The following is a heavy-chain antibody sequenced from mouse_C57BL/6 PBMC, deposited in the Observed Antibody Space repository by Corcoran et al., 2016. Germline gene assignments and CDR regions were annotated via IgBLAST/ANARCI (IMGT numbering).Heavy chain of an antibody. Sequence: EVQLQQSGPELVKPGASVKISCKASGYTFTDYYMNWVKQSHGKSLEWIGDINPKNGGTSYNQKFKGKATLTVDKSSSTAYMELLSLTSEDAAVYYCSRTLYYAMDYWGQGTSVTVSS. CDR1: GYTFTDYY. CDR3: SRTLYYAMDY. V-gene: IGHV1-26*01. J-gene: IGHJ4*01. CDR2: INPKNGGT.